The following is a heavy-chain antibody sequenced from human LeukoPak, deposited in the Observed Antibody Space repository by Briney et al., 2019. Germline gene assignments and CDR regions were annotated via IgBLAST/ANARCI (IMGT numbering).Heavy chain of an antibody. CDR2: ISSSGSTI. D-gene: IGHD3-3*01. CDR1: GFTFSDYY. V-gene: IGHV3-11*01. Sequence: KPGGSLRLSCAASGFTFSDYYMSWIRQAPGKGLEWVSYISSSGSTIYYAASVKGRFTISRDKAKNSLYLQMNSLRAEDTAVYYCARVNDFWSGSQVWFDPWGQGTLVTVSS. CDR3: ARVNDFWSGSQVWFDP. J-gene: IGHJ5*02.